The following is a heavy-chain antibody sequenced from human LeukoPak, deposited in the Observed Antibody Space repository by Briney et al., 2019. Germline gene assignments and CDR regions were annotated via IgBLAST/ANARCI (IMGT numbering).Heavy chain of an antibody. V-gene: IGHV5-51*01. CDR2: IYPGDSDT. Sequence: NAGESLKISCKGSGYSFTTYWIGWVRQMPGKGLEWMGIIYPGDSDTRYSPSFQGQVTISGDKSINTAYLQWSSLKASDTAMYYCARRASYPYYFDYWGQGTLVTVSS. D-gene: IGHD1-26*01. CDR3: ARRASYPYYFDY. CDR1: GYSFTTYW. J-gene: IGHJ4*02.